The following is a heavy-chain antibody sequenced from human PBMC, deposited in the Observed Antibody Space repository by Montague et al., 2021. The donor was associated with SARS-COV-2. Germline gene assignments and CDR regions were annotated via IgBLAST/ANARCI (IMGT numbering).Heavy chain of an antibody. D-gene: IGHD1-26*01. V-gene: IGHV3-20*04. Sequence: SLRLXCAASGFTFDDYGMTWVRQPPGKGLEWVSGINWNGADTGYADSVKGRFTISRDNSKNSLYLQMNSLRAEDTAFYYCARWVYSGSNYYFDYWGQGALVTVSS. CDR3: ARWVYSGSNYYFDY. CDR2: INWNGADT. J-gene: IGHJ4*02. CDR1: GFTFDDYG.